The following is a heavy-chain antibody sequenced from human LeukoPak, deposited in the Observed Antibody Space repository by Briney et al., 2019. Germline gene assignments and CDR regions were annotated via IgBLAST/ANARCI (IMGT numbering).Heavy chain of an antibody. CDR3: ARLKVVPAAIPLGGWGYYYYMDV. Sequence: TSETLSLTCTVSGGSISSYYWSWIRQPAGKGLEWIGRIYTSGSTNYNPSLKSRVTMSVDTSKNQFSLKLSSVTTADTAVYYCARLKVVPAAIPLGGWGYYYYMDVWGKGTTVTISS. CDR1: GGSISSYY. V-gene: IGHV4-4*07. D-gene: IGHD2-2*02. CDR2: IYTSGST. J-gene: IGHJ6*03.